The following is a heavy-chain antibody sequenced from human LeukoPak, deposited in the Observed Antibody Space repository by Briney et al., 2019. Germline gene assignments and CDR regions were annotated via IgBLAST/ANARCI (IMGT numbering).Heavy chain of an antibody. CDR2: TYYRSTWYN. V-gene: IGHV6-1*01. Sequence: LQTLSLTCAISGDSVSSNSVTWNWIRQSPSRGLEWLGRTYYRSTWYNDYAVSVRGRITVNPDTSKNQFSLHLNSVTPEDTAVYYCARRLTQYDCFDPWGQGILVTVSS. J-gene: IGHJ5*02. CDR1: GDSVSSNSVT. CDR3: ARRLTQYDCFDP. D-gene: IGHD2-2*01.